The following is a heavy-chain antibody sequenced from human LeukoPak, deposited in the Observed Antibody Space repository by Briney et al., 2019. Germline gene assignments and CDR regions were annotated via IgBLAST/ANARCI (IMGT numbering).Heavy chain of an antibody. CDR2: ISGSGGST. J-gene: IGHJ4*02. Sequence: PGGSLRLSCAASGLTFSSYAMSWVRQAPGKGLEWVSAISGSGGSTYYADSVKGRFTISRDNSKNTLYLQMNSLRAEDTAVYYCAKWGDIVVVPAAYGGFDYWGQGTLVTVSS. CDR1: GLTFSSYA. D-gene: IGHD2-2*01. CDR3: AKWGDIVVVPAAYGGFDY. V-gene: IGHV3-23*01.